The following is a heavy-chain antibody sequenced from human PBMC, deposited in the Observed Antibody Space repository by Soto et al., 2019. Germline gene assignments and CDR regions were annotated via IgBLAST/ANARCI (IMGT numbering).Heavy chain of an antibody. CDR1: GFTFRSFG. CDR2: ISYDGTNK. V-gene: IGHV3-30*18. J-gene: IGHJ3*02. D-gene: IGHD1-26*01. CDR3: AKVLPATGIEGGGDAFDI. Sequence: GGSLRLSCAASGFTFRSFGMHWIRQAPGKGLEWVALISYDGTNKYYADSVRGRLTISRDNSKNTLYLEMNTLRVEDTAVYYCAKVLPATGIEGGGDAFDIWGQGTMVTVSS.